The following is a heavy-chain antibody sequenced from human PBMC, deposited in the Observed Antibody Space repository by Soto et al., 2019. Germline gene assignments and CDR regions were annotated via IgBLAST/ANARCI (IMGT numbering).Heavy chain of an antibody. CDR2: IVVGSGNT. CDR1: GFPFTSSA. Sequence: QMQLVQSGPEVKKPGTSVKVSCKASGFPFTSSAMQWVRQARGQRLEWIGWIVVGSGNTHYAQKFQERVTITRDMSTSTAYMELSSLRSEDTAVYYCAAGSRSWYPRPFDYWGQGTLVTVSS. J-gene: IGHJ4*02. D-gene: IGHD6-13*01. V-gene: IGHV1-58*02. CDR3: AAGSRSWYPRPFDY.